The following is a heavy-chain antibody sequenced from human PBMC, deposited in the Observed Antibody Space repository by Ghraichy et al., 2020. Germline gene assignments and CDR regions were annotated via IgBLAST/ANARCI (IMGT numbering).Heavy chain of an antibody. D-gene: IGHD6-13*01. V-gene: IGHV4-4*07. J-gene: IGHJ4*02. CDR2: ISASGNT. CDR3: ARDDRRYTSSWPFDY. Sequence: SQTLSLTCTVSGASISLYYWSWVRRPAGKGLEWLGRISASGNTIYNPSLKSRVTMSLDTSNNQFSLKLSSVTAADTAIYYCARDDRRYTSSWPFDYWGQGTLVTVSS. CDR1: GASISLYY.